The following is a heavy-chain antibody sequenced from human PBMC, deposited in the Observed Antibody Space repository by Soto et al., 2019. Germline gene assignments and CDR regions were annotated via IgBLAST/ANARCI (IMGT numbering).Heavy chain of an antibody. CDR2: ISSSSSYI. CDR1: GFTFSSYS. CDR3: ARQLRGGANWFDP. D-gene: IGHD3-10*01. Sequence: EVQLVESGGGLVKPGGSLRLSCAASGFTFSSYSMNWVRQAPGKGLEWVSSISSSSSYIYYADSVKGRFTISRDNAKNSLYRQMNGLRAEDTAVYYCARQLRGGANWFDPWGQGTLVTVSS. J-gene: IGHJ5*02. V-gene: IGHV3-21*01.